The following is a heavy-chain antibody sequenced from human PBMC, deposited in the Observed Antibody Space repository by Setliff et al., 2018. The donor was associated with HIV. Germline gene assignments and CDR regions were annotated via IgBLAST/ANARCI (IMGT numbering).Heavy chain of an antibody. J-gene: IGHJ3*02. CDR3: AREGTYSGTYWVRRGAPFDI. V-gene: IGHV4-39*07. CDR1: GVSTSSSNYY. CDR2: ISYTGRT. D-gene: IGHD1-26*01. Sequence: SETLSLTCTVSGVSTSSSNYYWGWIRQPPGKGLDWIGYISYTGRTYYNPSLKSRITISADTPKNQFSLKLSSVTAADTAVYYCAREGTYSGTYWVRRGAPFDIWGQGTMVTVSS.